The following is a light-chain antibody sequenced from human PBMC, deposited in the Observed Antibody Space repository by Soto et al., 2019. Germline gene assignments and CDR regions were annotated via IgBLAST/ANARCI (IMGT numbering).Light chain of an antibody. CDR2: DDN. Sequence: QSVLTQPPSVSAAPGQTVTLSCSGSSSNIGGNSVSWYQQLPGTAPKLLIYDDNKRPSGIPDRFSGSKSGTSATLGITGFQTGDEADYYCGSWDSSLSAYVFGTGTKV. CDR3: GSWDSSLSAYV. J-gene: IGLJ1*01. V-gene: IGLV1-51*01. CDR1: SSNIGGNS.